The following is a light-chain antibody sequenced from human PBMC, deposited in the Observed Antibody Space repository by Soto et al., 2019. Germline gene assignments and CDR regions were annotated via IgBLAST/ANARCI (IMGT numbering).Light chain of an antibody. Sequence: QSVLTQPPSVSGAPGQRVTISCTGSSSNIGAGYDVHWYHQLPGTAPKLLIYGNTIRPSGVPDRFSGSKSGSSASLAITGLQAEDEADYYCQSYDSSLSGSRVFGTGTKVTV. V-gene: IGLV1-40*01. CDR3: QSYDSSLSGSRV. CDR1: SSNIGAGYD. CDR2: GNT. J-gene: IGLJ1*01.